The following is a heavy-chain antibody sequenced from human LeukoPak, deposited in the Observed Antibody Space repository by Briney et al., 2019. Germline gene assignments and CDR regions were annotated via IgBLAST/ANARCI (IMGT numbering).Heavy chain of an antibody. J-gene: IGHJ5*02. Sequence: SQTLSLTCAVSGYSISSGYYWGWIRQPPGKGLEWIGSIYHSGSTYYNPALKSRLTIPVHTSEHRFSRKLNSVISADPAVYVCVREREGYRSGLSCHNWLHPGRRGTRDSV. CDR2: IYHSGST. CDR1: GYSISSGYY. V-gene: IGHV4-38-2*02. CDR3: VREREGYRSGLSCHNWLHP. D-gene: IGHD2-2*01.